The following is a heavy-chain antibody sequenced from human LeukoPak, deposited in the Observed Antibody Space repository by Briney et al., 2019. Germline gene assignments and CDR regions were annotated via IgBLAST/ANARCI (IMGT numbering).Heavy chain of an antibody. D-gene: IGHD5-12*01. Sequence: KPSETLSLTCTVSGGSISSYYWSWIRPPPGKGLEWIGYIYYSGSTNYNPSLKSRVTISVDTSKNQFSLKLSSVTAADTAVYYCARNSPRGYAHAFDIWGQGTMVTVSS. CDR1: GGSISSYY. CDR3: ARNSPRGYAHAFDI. V-gene: IGHV4-59*01. J-gene: IGHJ3*02. CDR2: IYYSGST.